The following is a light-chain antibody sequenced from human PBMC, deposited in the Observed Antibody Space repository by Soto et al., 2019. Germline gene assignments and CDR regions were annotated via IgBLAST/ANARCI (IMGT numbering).Light chain of an antibody. CDR1: QSVSSN. CDR3: KQYNNWPWT. J-gene: IGKJ1*01. CDR2: GAS. V-gene: IGKV3-15*01. Sequence: EIVLTQSPGTLSVSPGERATLSCRASQSVSSNLAWYQQKPGQAPRLLIYGASTRATGIPARFSGSGSGTEFTLTIRSLQSEDFAVYYCKQYNNWPWTFGQGTKVDIK.